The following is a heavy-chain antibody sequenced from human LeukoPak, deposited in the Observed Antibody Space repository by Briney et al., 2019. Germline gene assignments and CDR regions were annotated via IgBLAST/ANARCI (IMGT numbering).Heavy chain of an antibody. Sequence: GSLRLSCAASGFTFSSYWMSWVRQAPGKGLEWVANIKQDGSEKYYVDSVKGRFTISRDNAKNSLYLQMNSLRDEDTAVYYCARSSWYLDYYYYMDVWGKGTTVTVSS. D-gene: IGHD6-13*01. V-gene: IGHV3-7*01. J-gene: IGHJ6*03. CDR3: ARSSWYLDYYYYMDV. CDR1: GFTFSSYW. CDR2: IKQDGSEK.